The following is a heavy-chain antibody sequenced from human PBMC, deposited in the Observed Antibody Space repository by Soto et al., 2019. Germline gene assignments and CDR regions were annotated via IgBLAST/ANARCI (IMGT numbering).Heavy chain of an antibody. CDR3: ARGLEPLGDAFDI. CDR1: GYTLTSND. J-gene: IGHJ3*02. V-gene: IGHV1-8*01. CDR2: MNPNSGNT. Sequence: ASVKVSWKASGYTLTSNDISLLQQATGQGLEWMGWMNPNSGNTGYAQKFQGRVTMTRNTSISTAYMELSSLRSEDTAVYYCARGLEPLGDAFDIWGQGTMVTVSS. D-gene: IGHD1-1*01.